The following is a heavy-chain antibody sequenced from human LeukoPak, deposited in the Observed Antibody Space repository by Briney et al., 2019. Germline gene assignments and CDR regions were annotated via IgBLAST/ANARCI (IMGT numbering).Heavy chain of an antibody. CDR2: IYNFGST. D-gene: IGHD3-3*01. CDR3: ARRRSDFWSGYYDP. V-gene: IGHV4-59*08. J-gene: IGHJ5*02. CDR1: GGSFSGYF. Sequence: SETLSLTCAVYGGSFSGYFWSWIRQPPGKGLEWIGYIYNFGSTDYNPSLESRVTISVDTSKNQFSLKLRAVTAADTAVYYCARRRSDFWSGYYDPWGQGTLVTVSS.